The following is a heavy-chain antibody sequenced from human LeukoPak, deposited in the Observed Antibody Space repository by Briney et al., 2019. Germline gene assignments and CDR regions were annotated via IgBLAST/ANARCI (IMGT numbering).Heavy chain of an antibody. V-gene: IGHV4-30-4*01. CDR1: GASISSGDYH. CDR3: ARGFGAGNYYYGWFDP. CDR2: IHDSGST. J-gene: IGHJ5*02. D-gene: IGHD3-10*01. Sequence: SETLSLTCTVSGASISSGDYHWNWIRQPPGKGLEWIGFIHDSGSTYYNPSLKSRVSISRDMSKNQLSLMLSSVTAADTAVYYCARGFGAGNYYYGWFDPWGQGTLVTVSS.